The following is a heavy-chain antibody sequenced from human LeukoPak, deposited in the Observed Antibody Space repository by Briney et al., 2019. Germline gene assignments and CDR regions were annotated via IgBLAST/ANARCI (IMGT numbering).Heavy chain of an antibody. CDR1: GFTFSSYA. CDR2: ISGSGTTT. J-gene: IGHJ4*02. V-gene: IGHV3-23*01. Sequence: GGSLRLSCAASGFTFSSYAMSWVRQAPGKGLGWVSAISGSGTTTYYADSVKGRFTISRDNSKNTLYLQMNSLRAEDTALYYCAKDPASLYSSGWLYFDYWGQGTLVTVSS. CDR3: AKDPASLYSSGWLYFDY. D-gene: IGHD6-19*01.